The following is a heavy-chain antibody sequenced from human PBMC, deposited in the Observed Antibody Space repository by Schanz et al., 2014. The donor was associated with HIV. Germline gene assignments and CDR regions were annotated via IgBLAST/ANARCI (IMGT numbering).Heavy chain of an antibody. D-gene: IGHD1-26*01. Sequence: QVQLVQSGAEVKKPGASVKVSCKASGYTFTDNYMHWVRQAPGQGLEWMGRINPNSGGTNFAQKFQGRVTLTRDTSITTAYMELSSLRSEDTAVYYCARGRYSGSYYNYWGQGTLVTVSS. J-gene: IGHJ4*02. V-gene: IGHV1-2*02. CDR1: GYTFTDNY. CDR3: ARGRYSGSYYNY. CDR2: INPNSGGT.